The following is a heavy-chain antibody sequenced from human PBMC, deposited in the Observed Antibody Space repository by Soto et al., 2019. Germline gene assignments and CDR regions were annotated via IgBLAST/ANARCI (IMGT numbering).Heavy chain of an antibody. D-gene: IGHD4-17*01. V-gene: IGHV4-34*01. CDR1: GGSFSGYY. CDR2: INHSGST. CDR3: ARGTTVTRGRSYFDY. J-gene: IGHJ4*02. Sequence: QVQLQQWGAGLLKPSETLSLTCAVYGGSFSGYYWSWIRQPPGKGLEWIGEINHSGSTNYNPSLKSRVTISVDPSMNQFSLKLSSVTAADTAVYYCARGTTVTRGRSYFDYWGQGTLVTVSS.